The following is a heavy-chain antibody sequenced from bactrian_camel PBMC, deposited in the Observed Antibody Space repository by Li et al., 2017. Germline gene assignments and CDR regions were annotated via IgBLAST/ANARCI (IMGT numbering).Heavy chain of an antibody. CDR1: GYTYNSNC. V-gene: IGHV3S6*01. Sequence: HVQLVESGGGSVQAGGSLRLSCAASGYTYNSNCMAWFRQGTSGEREGVASIDNFGATDYAYVVRGRFTISKDNAKNTLYLQMNSLLPEDTATYYCAAEARGSRPFGLAWTDPEEYSTWGRGTQVTVS. CDR2: IDNFGAT. J-gene: IGHJ4*01. CDR3: AAEARGSRPFGLAWTDPEEYST. D-gene: IGHD1*01.